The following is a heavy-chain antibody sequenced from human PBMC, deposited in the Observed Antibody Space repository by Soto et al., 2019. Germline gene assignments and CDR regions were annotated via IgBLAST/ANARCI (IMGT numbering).Heavy chain of an antibody. Sequence: PGGSLRLSCAVSGLTVSRTQMSWVRQAPGKGLEWITSLSSSGAGAYYADSVKGRFTISRDNSRNTLFLQMNSLKAEDTAIYFCAKSLLDYHLETIPDHPFDHWGQGTLVTVSS. CDR3: AKSLLDYHLETIPDHPFDH. D-gene: IGHD3-10*01. CDR2: LSSSGAGA. V-gene: IGHV3-23*01. J-gene: IGHJ4*02. CDR1: GLTVSRTQ.